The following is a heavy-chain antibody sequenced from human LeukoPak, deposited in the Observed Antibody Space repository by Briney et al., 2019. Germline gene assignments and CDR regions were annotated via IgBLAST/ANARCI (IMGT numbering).Heavy chain of an antibody. CDR3: ASRTYYYDSSGYYTEYFQH. J-gene: IGHJ1*01. CDR1: GFTVSSNY. V-gene: IGHV3-66*01. CDR2: IYSGGST. Sequence: GGSLRLSCAASGFTVSSNYMSWVRQAPGKGLEWVSVIYSGGSTYYADSVKGRFTISRDNSKNTLYLQMNSLRAEDTAVYYCASRTYYYDSSGYYTEYFQHWGQGTLVAVSS. D-gene: IGHD3-22*01.